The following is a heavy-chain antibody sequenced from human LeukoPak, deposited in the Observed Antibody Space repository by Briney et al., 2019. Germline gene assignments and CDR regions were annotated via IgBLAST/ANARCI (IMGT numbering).Heavy chain of an antibody. CDR3: ASFWSAYYTLPFAY. V-gene: IGHV3-7*01. CDR2: IKHDGSET. Sequence: GGSLRLSCAASGFSFNTYWMNCVRLAPGKGLECVATIKHDGSETFYVDSVKGRFAISRDNTKKSLFLQMNSLRAEDTALYYCASFWSAYYTLPFAYWGQGTLVTVST. CDR1: GFSFNTYW. J-gene: IGHJ4*02. D-gene: IGHD3-3*01.